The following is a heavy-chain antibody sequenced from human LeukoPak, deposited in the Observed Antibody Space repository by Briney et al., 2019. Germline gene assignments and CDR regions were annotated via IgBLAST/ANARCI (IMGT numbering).Heavy chain of an antibody. V-gene: IGHV3-7*01. CDR2: INQDGSKK. J-gene: IGHJ3*02. CDR3: AGTWSLYDAFDI. CDR1: GFTFSSYA. Sequence: GGSLRLSCAASGFTFSSYAMSWVRQAPGKGLEWVANINQDGSKKYSVDSVKGRFTISRDNAKNSLYLQMNSLRAEDTAVYYCAGTWSLYDAFDIWGQGTMVTVSS. D-gene: IGHD6-13*01.